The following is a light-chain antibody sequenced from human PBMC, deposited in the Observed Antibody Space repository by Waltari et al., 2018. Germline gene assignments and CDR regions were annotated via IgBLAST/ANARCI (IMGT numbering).Light chain of an antibody. V-gene: IGKV1-13*02. CDR3: QQFNSYPPEVT. CDR2: DAS. J-gene: IGKJ3*01. CDR1: QGISSA. Sequence: AIQLTQSPSSLSASVGDRVTIPCRASQGISSALAWYQQKPGKAPKLLIYDASSLESGVPSRFSGSGSGTDFTLTISSLQPEDFATYYCQQFNSYPPEVTFGPGTKVDIK.